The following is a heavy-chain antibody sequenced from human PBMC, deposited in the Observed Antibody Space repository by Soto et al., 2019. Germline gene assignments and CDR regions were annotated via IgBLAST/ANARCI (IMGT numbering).Heavy chain of an antibody. CDR2: IRAYNGKT. J-gene: IGHJ4*02. Sequence: QVQLVQSGTEVKKPGASVKVACKAYGYTFTSFGISWVRQAPGQGLEWMGWIRAYNGKTNYAQKLQGRVTMTTDTSTSTAYMELRSLRSDDTVVYYCARDAPPEDYWGQGTLVTFTS. V-gene: IGHV1-18*01. CDR1: GYTFTSFG. CDR3: ARDAPPEDY.